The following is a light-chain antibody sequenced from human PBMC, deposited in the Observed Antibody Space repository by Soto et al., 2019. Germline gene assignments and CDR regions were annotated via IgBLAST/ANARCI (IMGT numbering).Light chain of an antibody. J-gene: IGLJ3*02. V-gene: IGLV2-14*01. CDR2: EVS. CDR3: AAWDDSLSCPV. Sequence: QSALTQPASVSGSPGQSITISCTGTSSDVGGYNYVSWYQQHPGKAPKLMIYEVSNRPSGVSNRFSGSKSGNTASLTISGLQAEDEADYYCAAWDDSLSCPVFGGGTKVTVL. CDR1: SSDVGGYNY.